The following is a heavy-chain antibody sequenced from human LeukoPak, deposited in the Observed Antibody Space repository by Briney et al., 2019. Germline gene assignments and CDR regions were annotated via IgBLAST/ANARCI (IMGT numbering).Heavy chain of an antibody. Sequence: GASVKVSCKASGFTFTSSAVQWVRQARGQRLEWIGWIVVGSGNTNYAQKFQERVTITRDTSTSTAYMELSSLRSEDTAVYYCGGSGYYPNYYYYMDVWGKGTTVTVSS. J-gene: IGHJ6*03. CDR2: IVVGSGNT. CDR1: GFTFTSSA. D-gene: IGHD3-3*01. CDR3: GGSGYYPNYYYYMDV. V-gene: IGHV1-58*01.